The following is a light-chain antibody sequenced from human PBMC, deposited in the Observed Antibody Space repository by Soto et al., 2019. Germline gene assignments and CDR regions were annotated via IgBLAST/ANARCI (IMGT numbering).Light chain of an antibody. Sequence: DIQMTQSPSILSSSVGDSFTITCRASQSVSRLLAWYQQKPGKAPKLLIYDASSLNSGVPSRFSGSQSGTEFTLTITSLLPDDFATYFCQQYSSYSLPTFGGGTKVDI. V-gene: IGKV1-5*01. J-gene: IGKJ4*01. CDR2: DAS. CDR1: QSVSRL. CDR3: QQYSSYSLPT.